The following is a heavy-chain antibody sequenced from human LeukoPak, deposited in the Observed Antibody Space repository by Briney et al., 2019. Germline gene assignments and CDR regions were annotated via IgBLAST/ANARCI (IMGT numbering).Heavy chain of an antibody. J-gene: IGHJ4*02. Sequence: ASVKVSCKASGYSFSSYGISWVRQAPGQGLEWMGWISAYNGNTNHAQKFQGRVTMTTDTSTSTVYMEVRGLRSDDTAVYYCARDSSPSLVGATVFDYWGQGTLVTVSS. V-gene: IGHV1-18*01. D-gene: IGHD1-26*01. CDR2: ISAYNGNT. CDR1: GYSFSSYG. CDR3: ARDSSPSLVGATVFDY.